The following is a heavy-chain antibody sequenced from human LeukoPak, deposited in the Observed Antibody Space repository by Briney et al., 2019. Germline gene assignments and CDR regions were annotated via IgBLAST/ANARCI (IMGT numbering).Heavy chain of an antibody. CDR1: GFTFSSYA. J-gene: IGHJ6*02. V-gene: IGHV3-33*08. D-gene: IGHD2-8*01. CDR2: IWFDGKNE. Sequence: PGGSLRLSCAASGFTFSSYAMHWVRQAPGKGLEWVADIWFDGKNEHFADSVKGRFTISRDNSKNTMYLQINSLRAEDTAVYYCARDRHRANGVCHSPPGMDVWGQGTTVTVSS. CDR3: ARDRHRANGVCHSPPGMDV.